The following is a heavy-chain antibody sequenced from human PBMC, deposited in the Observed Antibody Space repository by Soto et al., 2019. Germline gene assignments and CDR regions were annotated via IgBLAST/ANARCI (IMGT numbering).Heavy chain of an antibody. J-gene: IGHJ5*02. CDR1: GGIFTTYT. CDR3: ARLDYGDYSWFDP. CDR2: IVPIIGLA. V-gene: IGHV1-69*02. D-gene: IGHD4-17*01. Sequence: QVQLVQSGAEVKKPGSSVKVSCKASGGIFTTYTISWVRQAPGQGLEWVGRIVPIIGLANYTQKFQGRVTITADKSTSTVYMELSSLTSEVTAVYYCARLDYGDYSWFDPWGQGTLVTVSS.